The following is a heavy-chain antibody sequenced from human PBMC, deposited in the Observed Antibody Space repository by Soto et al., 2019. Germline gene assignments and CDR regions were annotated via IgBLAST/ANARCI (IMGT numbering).Heavy chain of an antibody. CDR2: ISAHNGNT. J-gene: IGHJ4*02. CDR3: ARGRYGDY. CDR1: GYAFTSYG. V-gene: IGHV1-18*01. D-gene: IGHD1-1*01. Sequence: QVHLVQSGAEVKKPGASVKVSCKGSGYAFTSYGITWVRQAPGQGLEWMGWISAHNGNTNYAQQLQGRVTVTRDSSTSTAYRELRSLRSDDTAVYYCARGRYGDYWGQGDLVTVSS.